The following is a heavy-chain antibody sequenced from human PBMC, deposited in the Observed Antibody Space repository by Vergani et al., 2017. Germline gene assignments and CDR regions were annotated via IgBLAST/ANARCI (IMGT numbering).Heavy chain of an antibody. Sequence: QLQLHESGPGLVKPSETLSLTCTVSGGSVNSNNYYLGWIRQPPGKGLEWIGSIYYSGSTYYSPSLESRVTISVDTSKNQFSLKRNSVTAADTAVYYCSRRAGGSGSPRGDTDVWGQGTSVTVSS. CDR2: IYYSGST. D-gene: IGHD3-10*01. CDR1: GGSVNSNNYY. CDR3: SRRAGGSGSPRGDTDV. J-gene: IGHJ6*02. V-gene: IGHV4-39*01.